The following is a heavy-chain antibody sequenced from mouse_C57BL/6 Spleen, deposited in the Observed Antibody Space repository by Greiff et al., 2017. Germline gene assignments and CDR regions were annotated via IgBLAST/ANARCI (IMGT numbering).Heavy chain of an antibody. Sequence: LQQPGAELVRPGSSVKLSCKASGYTFTSYWMDWVKQRPGQGLEWIGNIYPSDSETHYNQKFKDKATLTVDKSSSTAYMQLSSLTSEDSAVYYCARKDGTNFDYWGQGTTLTVSS. J-gene: IGHJ2*01. CDR2: IYPSDSET. D-gene: IGHD1-1*01. CDR1: GYTFTSYW. V-gene: IGHV1-61*01. CDR3: ARKDGTNFDY.